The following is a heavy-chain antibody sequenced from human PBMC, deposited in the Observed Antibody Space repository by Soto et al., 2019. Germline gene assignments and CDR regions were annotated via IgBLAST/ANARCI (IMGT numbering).Heavy chain of an antibody. D-gene: IGHD1-20*01. CDR2: TGISGRTT. CDR3: ATVHNTSRSFNY. J-gene: IGHJ4*02. V-gene: IGHV3-23*01. Sequence: GGSLRLSCAASGFSVNTYAMSWVRQAPGKGLEWVSTTGISGRTTYYADSVKGRFTVSRDDSQNTLDLQMSSLRAEDTAVYYCATVHNTSRSFNYWGQGTLVTVSS. CDR1: GFSVNTYA.